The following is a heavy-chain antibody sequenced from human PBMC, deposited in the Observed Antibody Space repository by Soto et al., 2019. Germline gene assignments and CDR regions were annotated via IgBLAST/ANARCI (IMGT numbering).Heavy chain of an antibody. Sequence: SVKVSCKASGGTFSSYAISWVRQAPGQGLEWMGGIIPIFGTANYAQKFQGRVTITADKSTSTAYMELSSLRSEDTAVYYCARVARSMIVVDYYFDYWGQGTLVTVSS. J-gene: IGHJ4*02. V-gene: IGHV1-69*06. CDR1: GGTFSSYA. CDR2: IIPIFGTA. CDR3: ARVARSMIVVDYYFDY. D-gene: IGHD3-22*01.